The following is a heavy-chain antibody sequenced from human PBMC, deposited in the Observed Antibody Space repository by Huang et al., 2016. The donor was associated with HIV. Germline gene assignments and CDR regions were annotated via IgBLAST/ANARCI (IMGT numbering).Heavy chain of an antibody. D-gene: IGHD7-27*01. CDR3: ARNWGSDGGDY. Sequence: QLQLQESGPGLVKPSETLSLTFTVSGGSISSSSYYWGWIRQPPGKGLEWIGGIYYSGSTYYNPSRKSRVTISVDTSKNQFSLKLSSVTAADTAVYYCARNWGSDGGDYWGQGTLVTVSS. CDR2: IYYSGST. J-gene: IGHJ4*02. V-gene: IGHV4-39*01. CDR1: GGSISSSSYY.